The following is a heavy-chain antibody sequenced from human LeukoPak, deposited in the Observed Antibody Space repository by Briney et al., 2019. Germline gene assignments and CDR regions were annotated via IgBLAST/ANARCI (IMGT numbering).Heavy chain of an antibody. J-gene: IGHJ4*02. CDR1: GFTFSSYE. CDR2: ISFDGSNE. CDR3: ARGRVVVTAQFRAGIDF. V-gene: IGHV3-30*04. D-gene: IGHD2-21*02. Sequence: QPGGSLRLSCAASGFTFSSYEMNWVRQAPGKGLEWVAVISFDGSNEYYADSVKGRFTISRDNSKNTLYLQMNSLRAEDTAVYYCARGRVVVTAQFRAGIDFWGQGTLVTVSS.